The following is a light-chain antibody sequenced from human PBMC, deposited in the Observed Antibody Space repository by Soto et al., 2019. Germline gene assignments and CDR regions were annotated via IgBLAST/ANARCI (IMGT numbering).Light chain of an antibody. CDR3: QKYSSGIT. CDR2: AAS. J-gene: IGKJ5*01. CDR1: QGISNF. V-gene: IGKV1-27*01. Sequence: DIQMTQSPSSLSASVGDRVTITCRASQGISNFLAWYQQKPGKVPKLLISAASTFQSGVPSRFSGSGSGTDFTLTITSLQPEDVATYYCQKYSSGITFGQGTRLEIK.